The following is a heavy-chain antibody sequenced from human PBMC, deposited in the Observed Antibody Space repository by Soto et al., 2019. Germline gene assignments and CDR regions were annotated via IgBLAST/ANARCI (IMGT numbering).Heavy chain of an antibody. D-gene: IGHD1-26*01. CDR2: ISGSGGST. J-gene: IGHJ2*01. V-gene: IGHV3-23*01. CDR3: AKDRAPIAWALPSQWWYLDL. CDR1: GFTFSSYA. Sequence: GGSLRLSCAASGFTFSSYAMSWVRQAPGKGLEWVAAISGSGGSTYYADSVKGRFTISRDNSKNTLYLQMNSLRAEDTAVYYCAKDRAPIAWALPSQWWYLDLCGRGTLVTVSS.